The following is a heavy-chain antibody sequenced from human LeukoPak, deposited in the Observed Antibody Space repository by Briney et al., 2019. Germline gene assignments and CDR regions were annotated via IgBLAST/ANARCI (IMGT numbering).Heavy chain of an antibody. CDR1: GFTFTTYA. J-gene: IGHJ4*02. D-gene: IGHD3-3*01. V-gene: IGHV3-23*01. Sequence: GESLRLSCAASGFTFTTYAMSWVRQAPGKGLEWVSNSGRGSSINYADSVKGRFTISRDNAKNMLYLQMNSLRAEDTAAYYCVRNDTSGVGLDYWGQGTLVTVSS. CDR3: VRNDTSGVGLDY. CDR2: NSGRGSSI.